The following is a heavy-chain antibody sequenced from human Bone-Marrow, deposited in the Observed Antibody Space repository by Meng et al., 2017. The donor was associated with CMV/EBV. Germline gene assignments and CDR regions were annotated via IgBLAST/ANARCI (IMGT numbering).Heavy chain of an antibody. V-gene: IGHV3-30*02. CDR1: GFTFSSYG. J-gene: IGHJ6*02. CDR3: ARDTGVVPAAMLGFGHYGMDV. D-gene: IGHD2-2*01. Sequence: GGSLRLSCAASGFTFSSYGMHWVRQAPGKGLEWVAFIRYDGSNKYYADSVKGRFTISRDNSKNTLYLQMNSLRAEDTAVYYCARDTGVVPAAMLGFGHYGMDVWGQGTTVTVSS. CDR2: IRYDGSNK.